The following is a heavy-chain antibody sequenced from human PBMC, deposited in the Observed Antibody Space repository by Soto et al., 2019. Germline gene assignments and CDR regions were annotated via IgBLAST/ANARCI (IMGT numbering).Heavy chain of an antibody. D-gene: IGHD6-19*01. J-gene: IGHJ4*02. CDR1: GFTFSSYS. V-gene: IGHV3-21*01. Sequence: PGGSLRLSCAASGFTFSSYSMNWVRQAPGKGLEWVSSISSSSSYIYYADSVKGRFTISRDNAKNSLYLQMNSLRAEDTAVYYCARGSGYSSGWYEYYFDYWGQGTLVTVSS. CDR2: ISSSSSYI. CDR3: ARGSGYSSGWYEYYFDY.